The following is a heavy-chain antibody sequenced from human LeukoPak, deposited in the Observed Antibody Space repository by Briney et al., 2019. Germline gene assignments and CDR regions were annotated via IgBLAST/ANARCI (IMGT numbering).Heavy chain of an antibody. J-gene: IGHJ3*02. D-gene: IGHD6-19*01. CDR2: ISSSSSYI. V-gene: IGHV3-21*01. CDR3: ARVNEGAVAGHDAFDI. Sequence: GGSLRLSCAASGFTFSSYSMNWVRQAPGKGLEWVSSISSSSSYIYYADSVKGRFTISRDNAKNSLYLQMNSLRAEDTAVYYCARVNEGAVAGHDAFDIWGQGTMVTVS. CDR1: GFTFSSYS.